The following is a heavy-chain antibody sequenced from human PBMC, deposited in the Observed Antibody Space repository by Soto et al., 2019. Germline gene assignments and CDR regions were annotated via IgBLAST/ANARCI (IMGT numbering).Heavy chain of an antibody. V-gene: IGHV4-59*01. CDR1: GGSISSYY. J-gene: IGHJ5*02. CDR3: ARVETLYCSSTSCYSEAGWFDP. D-gene: IGHD2-2*01. CDR2: IYYSGST. Sequence: QVQLQESGPGLVMPSETLSLTCTVSGGSISSYYWSWIRQPPGKGLEWIGYIYYSGSTNYNPSLKSRVTISVDTSKNQFSLKLSSVTAADTAVYYCARVETLYCSSTSCYSEAGWFDPWGQGTLVTVSS.